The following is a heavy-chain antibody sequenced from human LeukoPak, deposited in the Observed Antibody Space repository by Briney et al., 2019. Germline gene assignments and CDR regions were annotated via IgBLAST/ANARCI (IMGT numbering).Heavy chain of an antibody. CDR1: GGSISSGGYY. Sequence: SETLSLTCTVSGGSISSGGYYWSWIRQPPGKGLEWIGSIYHSGSTYYNPSLKSRVTISVDTSKNQFSLKLSSVTAADTAVYYCARDPRGGYGDLSLDYWGQGTLVTVSS. V-gene: IGHV4-39*07. J-gene: IGHJ4*02. D-gene: IGHD4-17*01. CDR2: IYHSGST. CDR3: ARDPRGGYGDLSLDY.